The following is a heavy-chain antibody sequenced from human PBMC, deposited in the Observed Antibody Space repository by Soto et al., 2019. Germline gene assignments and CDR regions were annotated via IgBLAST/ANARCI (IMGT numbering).Heavy chain of an antibody. D-gene: IGHD1-1*01. Sequence: PSETLSLTCTVSGDSYRGYYWNWIRQPPGKGLEWIGYIYYSGSTNYNPSLKSRVTLSVDTSKKQFSLKLRSVTAADTAVYYCVRDGTKTLRDWFDPWGQGISVTVSS. V-gene: IGHV4-59*12. J-gene: IGHJ5*02. CDR1: GDSYRGYY. CDR2: IYYSGST. CDR3: VRDGTKTLRDWFDP.